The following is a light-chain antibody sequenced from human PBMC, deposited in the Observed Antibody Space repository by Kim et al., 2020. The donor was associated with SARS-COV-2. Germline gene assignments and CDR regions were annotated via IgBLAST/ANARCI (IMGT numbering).Light chain of an antibody. CDR3: CSYAADSTYV. V-gene: IGLV2-23*02. Sequence: GESITISCTGTSSDVGSYNLVSWYQQHPGKAPKLMIYEVSKRPSGVSNRFSGSKSGNTASLTISGIQAEDEADYYCCSYAADSTYVFGTWTKVTVL. J-gene: IGLJ1*01. CDR2: EVS. CDR1: SSDVGSYNL.